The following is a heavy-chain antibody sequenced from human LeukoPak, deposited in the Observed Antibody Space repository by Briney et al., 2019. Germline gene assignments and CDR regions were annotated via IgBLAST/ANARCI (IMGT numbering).Heavy chain of an antibody. CDR3: SKLKSVSYFDY. Sequence: SETLSLTCTVSGGSISSYYWSWIRQPPGKGLEWIGYIYYSGSTNYNPSLKSRVTISVDTSKNQFSLKLSSVTAADTAVYYCSKLKSVSYFDYWGQGTLVTVSS. V-gene: IGHV4-59*01. CDR1: GGSISSYY. CDR2: IYYSGST. D-gene: IGHD5-24*01. J-gene: IGHJ4*02.